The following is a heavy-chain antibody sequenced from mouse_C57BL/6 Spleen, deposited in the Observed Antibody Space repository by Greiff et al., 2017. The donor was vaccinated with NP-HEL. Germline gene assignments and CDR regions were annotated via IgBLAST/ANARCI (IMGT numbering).Heavy chain of an antibody. CDR1: GYSITSGYY. J-gene: IGHJ4*01. Sequence: EVQLQQSGPGLVKPSQSLSLTCSVTGYSITSGYYWNWIRQFPGNKLEWMGYISYDGSNNYNPSLKNRISITRDTSKNQFFLKLNSVTTEDTATYYCARVPSYYAMDYWGQGTSVTVSS. CDR3: ARVPSYYAMDY. CDR2: ISYDGSN. V-gene: IGHV3-6*01.